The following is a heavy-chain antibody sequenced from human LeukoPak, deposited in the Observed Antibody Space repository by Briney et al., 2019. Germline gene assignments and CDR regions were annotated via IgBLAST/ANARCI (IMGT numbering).Heavy chain of an antibody. V-gene: IGHV4-59*01. CDR1: GGSISSYY. J-gene: IGHJ4*02. Sequence: SETLSLTCTVSGGSISSYYWSWIRQPPGKGLEWIGYIYYSGSTNYNPSLKSRVTISVDTSKNQFSLKLNSVTAADTAVYYCARDRKRGVAAAGREGWNYWGQGTLVTVSS. CDR2: IYYSGST. CDR3: ARDRKRGVAAAGREGWNY. D-gene: IGHD6-13*01.